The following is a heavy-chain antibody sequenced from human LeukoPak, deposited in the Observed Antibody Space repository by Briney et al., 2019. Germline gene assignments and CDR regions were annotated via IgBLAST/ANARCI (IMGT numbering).Heavy chain of an antibody. Sequence: SETLSLTCTVSGGSISSYYRSWIRQPAGKGLEWIGRIYTSGSTNYNPSLKSRVTMSVDTSKNQFSLKLSSVTAADTAVYYCARESYSSTAAGFDPWGRGTLVTVSS. CDR1: GGSISSYY. V-gene: IGHV4-4*07. CDR2: IYTSGST. CDR3: ARESYSSTAAGFDP. D-gene: IGHD6-13*01. J-gene: IGHJ5*02.